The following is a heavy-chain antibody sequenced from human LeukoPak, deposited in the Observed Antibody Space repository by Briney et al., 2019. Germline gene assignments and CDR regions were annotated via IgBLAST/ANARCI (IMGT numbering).Heavy chain of an antibody. V-gene: IGHV3-23*01. CDR1: GFTVSSNY. J-gene: IGHJ4*02. CDR2: ISGSGGST. Sequence: GGSLRLSCAASGFTVSSNYMSWVRQAPGKGLEWVSGISGSGGSTYYADSVKGRFTISRDNSKNTLYLQMNSLRAEDTAVYYCARDTPNNWGLGYWGQGTLVTVSS. D-gene: IGHD7-27*01. CDR3: ARDTPNNWGLGY.